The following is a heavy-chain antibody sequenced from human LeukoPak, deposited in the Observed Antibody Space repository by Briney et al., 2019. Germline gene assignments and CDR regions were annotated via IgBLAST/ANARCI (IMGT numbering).Heavy chain of an antibody. CDR3: ARRSGIAVAGAFDY. CDR2: INSDGSST. V-gene: IGHV3-74*01. CDR1: GFTFSSYW. Sequence: HPGGSLRLSCAASGFTFSSYWMHWVRQAPGKGLVWVSRINSDGSSTSYADSVKGRFTISRDNSKNTLYLQMNSLRAEDTAVYYCARRSGIAVAGAFDYWGQGTLVTVSS. D-gene: IGHD6-19*01. J-gene: IGHJ4*02.